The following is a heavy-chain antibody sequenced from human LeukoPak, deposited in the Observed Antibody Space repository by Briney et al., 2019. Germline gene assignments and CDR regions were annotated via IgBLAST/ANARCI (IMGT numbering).Heavy chain of an antibody. D-gene: IGHD2-21*02. CDR1: GGSISSYY. V-gene: IGHV4-59*12. Sequence: SETLSLTCTVSGGSISSYYWSWIRQPPGKGLEWIGYIYYSGSTNYNPSLKSRVTISVDTSKNQFSLKLSSVTAADTAVYYCARDPSVVVTVDAFDIWGQGTMVTVSS. J-gene: IGHJ3*02. CDR2: IYYSGST. CDR3: ARDPSVVVTVDAFDI.